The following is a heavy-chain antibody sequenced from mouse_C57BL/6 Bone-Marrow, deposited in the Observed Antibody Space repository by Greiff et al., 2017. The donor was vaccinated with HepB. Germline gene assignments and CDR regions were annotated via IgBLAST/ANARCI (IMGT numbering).Heavy chain of an antibody. D-gene: IGHD1-1*01. J-gene: IGHJ2*01. CDR3: ARILRYPYYFDY. CDR1: GYTFTSYG. Sequence: VQLQQSGAELARPGASVKLSCKASGYTFTSYGISWVKQRTGQGLEWIGEIYPRSGNTYYNEKFKGKATLTADKSSSTAYMELRSLTSEDSAVYFCARILRYPYYFDYWGQGTTLTVSS. CDR2: IYPRSGNT. V-gene: IGHV1-81*01.